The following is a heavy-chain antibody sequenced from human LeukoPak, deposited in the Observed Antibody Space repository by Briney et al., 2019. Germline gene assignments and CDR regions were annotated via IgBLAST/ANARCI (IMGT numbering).Heavy chain of an antibody. Sequence: GGSLRLSCAASGFTFSSYAMSWVRQAPGKGLEWVSAISGSGGSTYSADSVKGRFTISRDNSKNKLYLQMNSLMAEDTAVYYCAKLRFLEWYDSFDFWGQGTMVTVSS. D-gene: IGHD3-3*01. V-gene: IGHV3-23*01. J-gene: IGHJ3*01. CDR3: AKLRFLEWYDSFDF. CDR2: ISGSGGST. CDR1: GFTFSSYA.